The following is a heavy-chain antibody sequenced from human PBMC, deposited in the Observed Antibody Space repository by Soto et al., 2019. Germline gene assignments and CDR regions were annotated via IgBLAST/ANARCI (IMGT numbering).Heavy chain of an antibody. CDR1: GFTLSVYA. Sequence: GGSLRLSCAASGFTLSVYAMDWFRQAPGKGLEYVSGISSNGVGTYYANSVQGRFTISRDNSKNTVYLQMGSLRPEDMAVYYCARRARPDFYYMDVWGKGTTVPSP. CDR2: ISSNGVGT. D-gene: IGHD6-6*01. V-gene: IGHV3-64*01. CDR3: ARRARPDFYYMDV. J-gene: IGHJ6*03.